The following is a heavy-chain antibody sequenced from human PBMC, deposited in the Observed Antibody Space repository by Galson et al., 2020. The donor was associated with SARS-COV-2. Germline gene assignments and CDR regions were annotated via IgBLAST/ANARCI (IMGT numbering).Heavy chain of an antibody. CDR3: AREGATSYYFDY. Sequence: GESLKISCAASGFTFSSYTMSWVRRSPGMGLEWVSFITSAGSYIYYADSVRGRFTISRDTAKNSLYLQMNSLRPEDTAVYYCAREGATSYYFDYWGQGTLVAVSS. J-gene: IGHJ4*02. V-gene: IGHV3-21*01. CDR1: GFTFSSYT. CDR2: ITSAGSYI. D-gene: IGHD1-26*01.